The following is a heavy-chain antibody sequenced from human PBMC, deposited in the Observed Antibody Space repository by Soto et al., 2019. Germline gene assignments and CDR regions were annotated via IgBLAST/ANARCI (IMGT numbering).Heavy chain of an antibody. Sequence: QVQLLESGGGVVQPETSLRLSCAASGSEFTFKNYGIHWVRQAPGKGLEWVAVIWHDGSQKYYAESVRGRFTISRDNSKKTVYLQMNSLRDEDTAVYYCEGRDDPLHIWGQGTMVTVSS. CDR2: IWHDGSQK. CDR3: EGRDDPLHI. CDR1: GSEFTFKNYG. V-gene: IGHV3-33*01. J-gene: IGHJ3*02.